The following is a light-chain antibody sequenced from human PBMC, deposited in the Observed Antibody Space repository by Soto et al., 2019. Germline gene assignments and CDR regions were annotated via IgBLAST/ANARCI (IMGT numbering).Light chain of an antibody. CDR3: QQYGSSGT. CDR2: GAS. V-gene: IGKV3-20*01. J-gene: IGKJ1*01. CDR1: QSVSNNY. Sequence: EIVLTQSPGTLSLSPGERATLSCRASQSVSNNYLAWYQQKPGQAPRLLICGASNRATGIPDSFSGSGSGTDFTLTTSRLEPEDFAVYYCQQYGSSGTFGQGTKVDIK.